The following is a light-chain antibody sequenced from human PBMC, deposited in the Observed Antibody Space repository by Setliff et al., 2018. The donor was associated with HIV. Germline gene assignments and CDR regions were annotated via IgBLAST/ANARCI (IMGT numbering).Light chain of an antibody. CDR2: DVS. Sequence: QSVLTQPRSVSGSPGQSVTISCTGTSSDVGRYNYVSWYQLHPGKAPKLMIFDVSERPSGVSNRFSGSKSGNTASLTISGLQAEDEANYYCLSHTSRSTYVFGTGTKVTVL. CDR1: SSDVGRYNY. CDR3: LSHTSRSTYV. J-gene: IGLJ1*01. V-gene: IGLV2-11*01.